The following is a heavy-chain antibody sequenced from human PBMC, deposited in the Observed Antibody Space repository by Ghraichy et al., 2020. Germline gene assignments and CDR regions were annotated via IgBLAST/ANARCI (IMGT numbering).Heavy chain of an antibody. CDR2: INTGNGNT. CDR3: ARNLPNSDYMDV. D-gene: IGHD1-14*01. Sequence: MGWINTGNGNTIYSQKFLGRVTITRDTSASTAYMELISLRSEDTAVYYCARNLPNSDYMDVWGKGT. V-gene: IGHV1-3*04. J-gene: IGHJ6*03.